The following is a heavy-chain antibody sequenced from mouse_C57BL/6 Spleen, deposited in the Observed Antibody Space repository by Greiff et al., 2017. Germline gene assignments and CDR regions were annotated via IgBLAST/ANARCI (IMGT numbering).Heavy chain of an antibody. CDR1: GYTFTSYW. CDR2: IHPNSGST. D-gene: IGHD1-1*01. Sequence: VQLQQSGAELVKPGASVKLSCKASGYTFTSYWMHWVKQRPGQGLEWIGMIHPNSGSTNYNEKFKSKATLTVDKSSSTAYMQLSSLTSEDSAVYYCAREMTTVVGYWGQGTTLTVSS. CDR3: AREMTTVVGY. J-gene: IGHJ2*01. V-gene: IGHV1-64*01.